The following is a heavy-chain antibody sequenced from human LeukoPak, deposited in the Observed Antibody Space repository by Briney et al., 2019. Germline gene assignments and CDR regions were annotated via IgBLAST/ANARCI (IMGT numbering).Heavy chain of an antibody. D-gene: IGHD6-13*01. CDR1: GGSISSYY. CDR3: ARYSQQLDPFRWFDP. J-gene: IGHJ5*02. Sequence: SETLSLTCTVSGGSISSYYWSWIRQPPGKGLEWIGYIYYSGSTNYNPSLKSRVTISVDTSKNQFSLKLSSVTAADTAVYYCARYSQQLDPFRWFDPWGQGTLVTVSS. V-gene: IGHV4-59*08. CDR2: IYYSGST.